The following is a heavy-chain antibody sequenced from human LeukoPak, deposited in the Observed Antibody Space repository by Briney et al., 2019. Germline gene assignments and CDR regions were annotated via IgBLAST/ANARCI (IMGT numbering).Heavy chain of an antibody. J-gene: IGHJ3*02. CDR1: GGSFSGYY. D-gene: IGHD2-15*01. CDR3: ARGLVVDAFDI. CDR2: INHSGST. V-gene: IGHV4-34*01. Sequence: TSETLSLTCAVYGGSFSGYYWSWIHQPPGKGLEWIGEINHSGSTNYNPSLKSRVTISVDTSKNQFSLKLSSVTAADTAVYYCARGLVVDAFDIWGQGTMVTVSS.